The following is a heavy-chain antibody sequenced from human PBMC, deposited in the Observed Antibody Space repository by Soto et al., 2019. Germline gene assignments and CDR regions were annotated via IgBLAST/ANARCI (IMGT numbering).Heavy chain of an antibody. D-gene: IGHD3-22*01. CDR2: IYHSGST. J-gene: IGHJ5*02. Sequence: TLSLTCAVSGGSISSSNWWSWVRQPPGKGLEWIGEIYHSGSTNYNPSLKSRVTISVDKSKNQFSLKLGSVTAADTAVYYCARDYDSSGYFWFDPWGQGTLVTVSS. CDR3: ARDYDSSGYFWFDP. V-gene: IGHV4-4*02. CDR1: GGSISSSNW.